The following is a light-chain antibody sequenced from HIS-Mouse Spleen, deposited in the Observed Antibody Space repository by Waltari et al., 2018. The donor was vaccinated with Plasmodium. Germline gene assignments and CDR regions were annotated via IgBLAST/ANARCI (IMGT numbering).Light chain of an antibody. J-gene: IGLJ1*01. CDR1: SSAVGGYNY. V-gene: IGLV2-11*01. CDR3: CSYAGSYTYV. CDR2: DVS. Sequence: QSALTQPRSVSVAPGWSVTIPCTGTSSAVGGYNYISWYQQHPAKAPKLMIYDVSKRPSGVPDRFSGSKSGNTASLTISGLQAEDEADYYCCSYAGSYTYVFGTGTKVTVL.